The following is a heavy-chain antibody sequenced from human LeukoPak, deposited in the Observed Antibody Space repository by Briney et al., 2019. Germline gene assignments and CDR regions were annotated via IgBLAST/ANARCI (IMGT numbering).Heavy chain of an antibody. CDR2: IYYSGST. D-gene: IGHD3-10*01. V-gene: IGHV4-30-4*08. CDR1: GGSISSGDYY. Sequence: PSQTLSLTCTVSGGSISSGDYYWSWIRQPPGKGLERIGYIYYSGSTYYNPSLKSRVTISVDTSKNQFSLKLSSVTAADTAVYYCARDHYGSGMFDYWGQGTLVTVSS. J-gene: IGHJ4*02. CDR3: ARDHYGSGMFDY.